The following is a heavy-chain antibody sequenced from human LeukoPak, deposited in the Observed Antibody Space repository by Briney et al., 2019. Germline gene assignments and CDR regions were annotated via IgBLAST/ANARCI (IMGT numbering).Heavy chain of an antibody. Sequence: KPGGSLRLSCAASGFNFTNYNMNWVRQAPGKGLEWVSSIHSSSGSTYYADSLKGRFTISRDNAKNSLYLQMNSLRAEDTAVYHCARDLAWDAFDIWGQGTMVTVSS. CDR1: GFNFTNYN. V-gene: IGHV3-21*01. CDR2: IHSSSGST. CDR3: ARDLAWDAFDI. J-gene: IGHJ3*02.